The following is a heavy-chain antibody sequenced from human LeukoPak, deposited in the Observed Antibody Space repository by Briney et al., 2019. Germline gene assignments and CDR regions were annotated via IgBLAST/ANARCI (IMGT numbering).Heavy chain of an antibody. CDR3: AKDPAQQLVHGYFDY. V-gene: IGHV3-23*01. D-gene: IGHD6-13*01. CDR1: GFTFSSYA. Sequence: GGSLRLSCAASGFTFSSYAMSWVRQAPGKGLEWVSAISGSGGSTYYADSVKGRFTISRDNSKSTLYLQMNSLRAEDTAVYYCAKDPAQQLVHGYFDYWGQGTLVTVSS. CDR2: ISGSGGST. J-gene: IGHJ4*02.